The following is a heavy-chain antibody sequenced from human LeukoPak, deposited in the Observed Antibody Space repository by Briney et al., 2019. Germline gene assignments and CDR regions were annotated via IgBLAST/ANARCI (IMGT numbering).Heavy chain of an antibody. Sequence: GGSLRLSCAASGFTFSTYDMNWVRQAPGKGLEWVAFIRYDGSNKYYADSVKGRFTISRDNSKNTLYLQMNSLRAEDTAVYYRARAIGSQGAFDIWGQGTVVTVSS. CDR2: IRYDGSNK. V-gene: IGHV3-30*02. CDR3: ARAIGSQGAFDI. D-gene: IGHD2-15*01. CDR1: GFTFSTYD. J-gene: IGHJ3*02.